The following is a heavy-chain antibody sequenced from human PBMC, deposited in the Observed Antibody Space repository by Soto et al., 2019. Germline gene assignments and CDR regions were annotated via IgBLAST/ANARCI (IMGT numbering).Heavy chain of an antibody. J-gene: IGHJ6*02. CDR1: GFTFSSYS. Sequence: LRLSCAASGFTFSSYSMNWVRQAPGKGLEWVSSISSSSSYIYYADSVKGRFTISRDNAKNSLYLQMNSLRAEDTAVYYCAREASSSWYYYYYGMDVWGQGTTVTVSS. D-gene: IGHD6-13*01. V-gene: IGHV3-21*01. CDR2: ISSSSSYI. CDR3: AREASSSWYYYYYGMDV.